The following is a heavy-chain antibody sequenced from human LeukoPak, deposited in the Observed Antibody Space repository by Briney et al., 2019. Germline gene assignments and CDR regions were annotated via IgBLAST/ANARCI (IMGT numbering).Heavy chain of an antibody. V-gene: IGHV3-11*04. CDR2: ITSSGRTI. D-gene: IGHD2-15*01. J-gene: IGHJ4*02. CDR3: VREGAYCSGASCYFDY. Sequence: GGSLRLSCAASGFTFSDYYMSWIRQAPGKGLEWVSYITSSGRTIYYANSVKGRFTISRDNAKNSLYLQMSSLRAEDTAVYYCVREGAYCSGASCYFDYWGQGTLVTVSS. CDR1: GFTFSDYY.